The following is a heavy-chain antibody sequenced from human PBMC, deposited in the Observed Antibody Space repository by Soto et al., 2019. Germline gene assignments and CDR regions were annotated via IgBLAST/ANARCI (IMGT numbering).Heavy chain of an antibody. CDR2: ISRSSTGI. CDR3: ARAVTWGLDV. CDR1: GFTFSLYS. J-gene: IGHJ6*02. V-gene: IGHV3-48*02. D-gene: IGHD3-10*01. Sequence: EVQLVESGGGLVQPGGSLRLSCAASGFTFSLYSMSWVRQAPGKGLVWVSYISRSSTGIHYADCVKGRFTISRDDATNSMHLQMNSLRDGDTAVYYCARAVTWGLDVWGQGTTVSISS.